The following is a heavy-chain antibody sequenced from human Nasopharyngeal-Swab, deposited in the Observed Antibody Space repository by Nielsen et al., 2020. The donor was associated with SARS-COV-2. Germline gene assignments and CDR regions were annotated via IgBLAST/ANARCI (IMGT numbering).Heavy chain of an antibody. Sequence: WIRQPPGKGLEWVSYISTDGSSIYYADSVKGRFTISRDNAKNSLYLQMNSLRAEDTAVYYCAREPVVVPAAPSYGMDVWGQGTTVTVSS. D-gene: IGHD2-2*01. V-gene: IGHV3-11*04. J-gene: IGHJ6*02. CDR3: AREPVVVPAAPSYGMDV. CDR2: ISTDGSSI.